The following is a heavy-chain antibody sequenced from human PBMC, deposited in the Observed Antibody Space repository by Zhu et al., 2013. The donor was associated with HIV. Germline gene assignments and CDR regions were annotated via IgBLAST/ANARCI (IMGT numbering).Heavy chain of an antibody. Sequence: QVQLQESGPGLVKPSETLSLTCTVSGDSISSSFYFWGWIRQPPGKGLEWIGSIYYSGRTYYSPSLKSRVTISRDTSKNQFSLRLTSVTAADTAVYFCARERDGVVSYDGLRYSYYYYMDVW. J-gene: IGHJ6*03. CDR1: GDSISSSFYF. V-gene: IGHV4-39*07. CDR2: IYYSGRT. CDR3: ARERDGVVSYDGLRYSYYYYMDV. D-gene: IGHD3-3*01.